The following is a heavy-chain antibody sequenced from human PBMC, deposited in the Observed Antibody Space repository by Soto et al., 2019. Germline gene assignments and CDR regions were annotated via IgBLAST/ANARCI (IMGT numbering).Heavy chain of an antibody. Sequence: PGGSLRLSCAASGFTFSSYAMSWVRQAPGKGLEWVSAISGSGGSTYYADSVKGRFTISRDNSKNTLYLQMNSLRAEDTAVYYCAKLRGGIVLFHASALGYWGQGTLVTVSS. V-gene: IGHV3-23*01. CDR1: GFTFSSYA. D-gene: IGHD2-15*01. CDR3: AKLRGGIVLFHASALGY. CDR2: ISGSGGST. J-gene: IGHJ4*02.